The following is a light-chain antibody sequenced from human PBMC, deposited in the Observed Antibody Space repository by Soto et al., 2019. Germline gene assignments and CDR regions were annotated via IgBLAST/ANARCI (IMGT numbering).Light chain of an antibody. J-gene: IGKJ5*01. CDR2: DAS. Sequence: EIVLTQSPGTLSLSPGERATLSCRASQNIRSNYLAWYQQKPGQAPRLLISDASTRAAGIPDRLSGSGSGTDFTLTISRLEPEEFAVYYCQQYGSSPVTVGQGTRLEIK. CDR3: QQYGSSPVT. V-gene: IGKV3-20*01. CDR1: QNIRSNY.